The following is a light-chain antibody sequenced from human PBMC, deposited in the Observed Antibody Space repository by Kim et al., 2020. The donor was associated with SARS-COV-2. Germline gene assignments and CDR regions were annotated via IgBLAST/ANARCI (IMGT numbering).Light chain of an antibody. CDR1: SSDVGGFKY. V-gene: IGLV2-14*03. CDR3: SSYSSRSTF. J-gene: IGLJ2*01. Sequence: QSALTQPASVSGSPGQSITISCTGTSSDVGGFKYVSWYQHHPGKAPELMIYDGNKRHSGVSMRFSASKSCNTASLTISGLQAEDEADYYCSSYSSRSTFFGGGTKVTVL. CDR2: DGN.